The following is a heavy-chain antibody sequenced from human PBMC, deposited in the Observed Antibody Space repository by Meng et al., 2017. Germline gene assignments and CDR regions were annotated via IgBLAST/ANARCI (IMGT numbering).Heavy chain of an antibody. V-gene: IGHV3-30*04. CDR2: ISYDGSNK. D-gene: IGHD6-19*01. CDR3: ARDLGIAVAGSVGWHYYGMDV. Sequence: GESLKISCAASGFTFSSYAMHWVRQAPGKGLEWVAVISYDGSNKYYADSVKGRFTISRDNSKNTLYLQMNSLRAEDTAVYYCARDLGIAVAGSVGWHYYGMDVWGQGTTVTVSS. J-gene: IGHJ6*02. CDR1: GFTFSSYA.